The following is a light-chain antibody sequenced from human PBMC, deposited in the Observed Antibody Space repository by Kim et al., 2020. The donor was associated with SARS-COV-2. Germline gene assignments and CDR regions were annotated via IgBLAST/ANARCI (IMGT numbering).Light chain of an antibody. CDR2: GAS. V-gene: IGKV3-15*01. CDR1: QSVSSN. Sequence: EIVMTQSPATLSVSPGERATLSCRASQSVSSNLAWYQQKPGQAPRLLMYGASTRATGVPARFSGSGSGTEFTLTIASLQSEDSAVYYCQQYNDWLRLTFGGGTKVEIK. CDR3: QQYNDWLRLT. J-gene: IGKJ4*01.